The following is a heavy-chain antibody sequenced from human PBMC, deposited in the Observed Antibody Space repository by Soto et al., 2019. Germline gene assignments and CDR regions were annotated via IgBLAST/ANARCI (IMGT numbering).Heavy chain of an antibody. CDR1: GESFNGYY. CDR2: IHHSGST. Sequence: PETLSLTCTAYGESFNGYYWSWIRQPPGKGLEWIGEIHHSGSTNYNPSLKSRVTFSIDTSKRQFSLKVRSVTAADTAVYYCARGKRGSSWYRGEEKYYYYGMDVWGQGTPVTVS. CDR3: ARGKRGSSWYRGEEKYYYYGMDV. J-gene: IGHJ6*02. D-gene: IGHD6-13*01. V-gene: IGHV4-34*01.